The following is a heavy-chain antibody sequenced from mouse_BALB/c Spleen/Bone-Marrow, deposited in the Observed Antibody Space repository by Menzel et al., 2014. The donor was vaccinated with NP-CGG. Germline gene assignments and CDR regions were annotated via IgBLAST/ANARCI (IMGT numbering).Heavy chain of an antibody. Sequence: EVMLVESGGDLVKPGGSLKLSCAASGFTFSSYGMSWVRRTPDKRLEWVATISSGGSYTYYPDSVKGRFTISRDNAKNTLYLQMSSLKSEDTAMYYCARQDYDWFAYWGQGTLVTVSA. CDR1: GFTFSSYG. J-gene: IGHJ3*01. CDR2: ISSGGSYT. D-gene: IGHD2-4*01. V-gene: IGHV5-6*01. CDR3: ARQDYDWFAY.